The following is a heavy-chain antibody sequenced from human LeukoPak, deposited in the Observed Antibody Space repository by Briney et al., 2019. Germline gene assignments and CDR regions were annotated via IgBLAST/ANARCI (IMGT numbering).Heavy chain of an antibody. CDR3: ARGVGLTQGGTFDY. D-gene: IGHD1-1*01. CDR1: GDSISSGDYY. CDR2: IYHSGST. V-gene: IGHV4-38-2*02. J-gene: IGHJ4*02. Sequence: SETLSLTCTVSGDSISSGDYYWSWIRQPAGKGLEWIGSIYHSGSTHYNSSLKSRVTISVDTSKNQLSLKLSSVTAADTAVYYCARGVGLTQGGTFDYWGQGTLVTVSS.